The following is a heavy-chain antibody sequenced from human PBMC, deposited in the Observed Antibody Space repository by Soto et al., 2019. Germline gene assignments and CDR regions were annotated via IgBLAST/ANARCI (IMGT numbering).Heavy chain of an antibody. CDR2: IIPMFGPT. V-gene: IGHV1-69*01. CDR3: ARGRDQPPVGLYFDS. CDR1: GDAFTNYI. Sequence: QVQLVQSGAEVKKPGSSVKVSCKASGDAFTNYIFDWVRQAPGQGLEWMGGIIPMFGPTKYAQTFQDRVTISVDVYKGPAYLEMPSLRFDATAVYYCARGRDQPPVGLYFDSWGEGPRVTVSS. J-gene: IGHJ4*02. D-gene: IGHD1-26*01.